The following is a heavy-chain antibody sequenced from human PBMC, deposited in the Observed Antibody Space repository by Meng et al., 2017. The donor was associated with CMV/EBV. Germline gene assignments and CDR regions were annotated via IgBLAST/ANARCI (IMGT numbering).Heavy chain of an antibody. CDR1: GYTFTGYY. J-gene: IGHJ3*02. Sequence: ASVKVSCKASGYTFTGYYMHWVRQAPGQGLEWMGWINPNSGGTNYAQKFQGRVTMTRDTSISTAYTELSRLRSDDTAVYYCAREDVVAGTVAFDIWGQGTTVTVSS. CDR2: INPNSGGT. D-gene: IGHD6-19*01. CDR3: AREDVVAGTVAFDI. V-gene: IGHV1-2*02.